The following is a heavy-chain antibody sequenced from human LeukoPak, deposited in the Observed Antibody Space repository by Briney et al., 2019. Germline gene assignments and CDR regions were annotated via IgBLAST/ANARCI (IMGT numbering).Heavy chain of an antibody. V-gene: IGHV3-30*02. J-gene: IGHJ4*02. CDR2: IRYDGSNK. D-gene: IGHD3-22*01. CDR1: GFTFSSYG. CDR3: ARTYYYDSSGYYYVPSPLDY. Sequence: GGSLRLSCAASGFTFSSYGMHWVRQAPGKGLEWVAFIRYDGSNKYYADSVKGRFTISRDNSKNTLYLQMNSLRAEDTAVYYCARTYYYDSSGYYYVPSPLDYWGQGTLVTVSS.